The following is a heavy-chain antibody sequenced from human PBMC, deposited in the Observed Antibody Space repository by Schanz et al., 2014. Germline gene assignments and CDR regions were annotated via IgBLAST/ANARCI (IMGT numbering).Heavy chain of an antibody. Sequence: QVQLQESGPGLLKPSETLSLTCTVSGGSIRSYFWSWIRQPPGKGLEWIGYIYYSGNIYCNSSLKSRVTMSADTSNNQSSLKLNSVTAADTAVYYCARGGSVATIAPYTWFDPWGQGTLVTVSS. CDR1: GGSIRSYF. D-gene: IGHD5-12*01. V-gene: IGHV4-59*04. J-gene: IGHJ5*02. CDR3: ARGGSVATIAPYTWFDP. CDR2: IYYSGNI.